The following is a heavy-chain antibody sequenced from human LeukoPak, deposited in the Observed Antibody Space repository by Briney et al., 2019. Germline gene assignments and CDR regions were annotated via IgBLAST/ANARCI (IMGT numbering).Heavy chain of an antibody. J-gene: IGHJ4*02. CDR2: ISHSGTTI. V-gene: IGHV3-11*01. CDR1: GFTFHDYY. D-gene: IGHD3-9*01. CDR3: ARDRSEYYEILTGHDGVY. Sequence: PGGSLRLSCAASGFTFHDYYMSWIRQAPGKGLEWVSYISHSGTTIYYADSVKGRFTISRDNAKNSLYLQMNSLRAEDTAVYYCARDRSEYYEILTGHDGVYWGQGTLVTVSS.